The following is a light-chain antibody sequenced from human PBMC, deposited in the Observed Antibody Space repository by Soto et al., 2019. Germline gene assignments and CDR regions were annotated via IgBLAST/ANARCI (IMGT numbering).Light chain of an antibody. V-gene: IGKV3-20*01. CDR3: QHYGSSPFT. CDR1: QSFSSSY. Sequence: EIVLTQSPGTLSLSPGERATLSCRASQSFSSSYLAWYQQKPGQAPRLLIYGASSRATGIPDRFSGSGSGTDLTLTISRLEPEDFAVYYCQHYGSSPFTFGPGTKVDIK. CDR2: GAS. J-gene: IGKJ3*01.